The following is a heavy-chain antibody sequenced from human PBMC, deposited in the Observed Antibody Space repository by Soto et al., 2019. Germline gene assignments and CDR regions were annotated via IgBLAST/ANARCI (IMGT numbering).Heavy chain of an antibody. CDR1: GGSISSSSYY. D-gene: IGHD3-22*01. J-gene: IGHJ5*02. V-gene: IGHV4-39*02. CDR3: ARESEYYYDSSGYYYWFDP. Sequence: PSETLSLTCTVSGGSISSSSYYWGWIRQPPGKGLEWIGSIYYSGSTYYNPSLKSRVTISVDTSKNQFSLKLSSVTAADTAVYYCARESEYYYDSSGYYYWFDPWGQGTLVTVS. CDR2: IYYSGST.